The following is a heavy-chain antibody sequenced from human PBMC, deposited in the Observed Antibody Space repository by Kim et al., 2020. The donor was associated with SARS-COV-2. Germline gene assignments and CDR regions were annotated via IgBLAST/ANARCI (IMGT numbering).Heavy chain of an antibody. J-gene: IGHJ4*02. CDR3: AKSRNMITFGGVIVKKGDYFDY. Sequence: ASVKVSCKASGYTFTSYAMHWVRQAPGQRLEWMGWINAGNGNTKYSQKFQGRVTITRDTSASTAYMELSSLRSEDTAVYYCAKSRNMITFGGVIVKKGDYFDYWGQGTLVTVSS. CDR2: INAGNGNT. CDR1: GYTFTSYA. D-gene: IGHD3-16*02. V-gene: IGHV1-3*01.